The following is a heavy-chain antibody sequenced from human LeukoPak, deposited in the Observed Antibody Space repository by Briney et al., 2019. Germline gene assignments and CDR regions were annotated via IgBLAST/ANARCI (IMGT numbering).Heavy chain of an antibody. V-gene: IGHV3-11*04. CDR2: ISSSGSTI. Sequence: GGSLRLSCAASGFTFSDYYMSWIRQAPGKGLEWVSYISSSGSTIYYADSVKGRFTISRDNAKNSLYLQMNSLRAEDTAVYYCARDHVPLTMYSSSSVGYFGYWGQRTLVTASS. CDR3: ARDHVPLTMYSSSSVGYFGY. CDR1: GFTFSDYY. J-gene: IGHJ4*02. D-gene: IGHD6-6*01.